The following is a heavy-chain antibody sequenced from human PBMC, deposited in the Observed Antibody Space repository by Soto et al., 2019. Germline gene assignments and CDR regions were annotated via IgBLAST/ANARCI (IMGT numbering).Heavy chain of an antibody. Sequence: QVQLVQSGAEVKKPGSSVKVSCKASGGTFSSYAISWVRQAPGQGLEWMGGIIPIFGTANYAQKFQGRVTITADESTRTAYLERSSQRSEDPAVYYCARETYSSQWYDGDWFDPGGQGPLVTVSP. CDR1: GGTFSSYA. D-gene: IGHD6-13*01. V-gene: IGHV1-69*01. CDR2: IIPIFGTA. J-gene: IGHJ5*02. CDR3: ARETYSSQWYDGDWFDP.